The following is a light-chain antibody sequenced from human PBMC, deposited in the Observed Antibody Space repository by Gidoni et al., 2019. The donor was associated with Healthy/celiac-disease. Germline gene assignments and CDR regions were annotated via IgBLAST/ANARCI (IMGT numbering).Light chain of an antibody. CDR1: QGISCY. CDR3: QQLNSYPIT. J-gene: IGKJ5*01. Sequence: DIQLTQSPSFLSASVGDRVTITCRASQGISCYLAWYQQNPGKAPKLLIYAASTLQSGVPSRFSGSGSGTEFTLTISSLQPEDFATYYCQQLNSYPITFGQGTRLEIK. V-gene: IGKV1-9*01. CDR2: AAS.